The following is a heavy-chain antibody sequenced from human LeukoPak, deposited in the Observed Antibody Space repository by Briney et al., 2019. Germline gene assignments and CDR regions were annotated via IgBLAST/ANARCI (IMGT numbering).Heavy chain of an antibody. V-gene: IGHV3-53*04. CDR3: ARAHRGSGYSYGYFDY. D-gene: IGHD5-18*01. Sequence: GALRLSCAASGFTVSSNYMSWVRQAPGKGLEWGSVIYSGGSTYYADSVKGRFTISRHNSKNTLHLQMNSLRAEDTAVYYCARAHRGSGYSYGYFDYWGQGTLVTVSS. CDR2: IYSGGST. J-gene: IGHJ4*02. CDR1: GFTVSSNY.